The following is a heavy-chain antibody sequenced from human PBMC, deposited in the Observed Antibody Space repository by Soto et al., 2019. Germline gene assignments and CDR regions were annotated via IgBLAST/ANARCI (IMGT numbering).Heavy chain of an antibody. CDR2: IIPIFGTA. CDR1: GGTFSSYA. D-gene: IGHD3-22*01. V-gene: IGHV1-69*12. Sequence: QVQLVQSGAEVKKPGSSVKVSCKASGGTFSSYAISWVRQAPGQGLEWMGGIIPIFGTANYAQKFQGRVTITADESTSTAYMELSSLRSEDTAVYYCARENYDSSGYYYAEYFQHWGQGTLVTISS. CDR3: ARENYDSSGYYYAEYFQH. J-gene: IGHJ1*01.